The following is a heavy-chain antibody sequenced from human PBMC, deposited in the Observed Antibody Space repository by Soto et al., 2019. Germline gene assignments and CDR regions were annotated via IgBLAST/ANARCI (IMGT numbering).Heavy chain of an antibody. CDR3: TRQPSGYYPFDD. D-gene: IGHD5-12*01. CDR2: IYYNGNN. J-gene: IGHJ4*02. Sequence: QVHLRESGPGLVKPSDTLSLTCAVSGYSISSENWWGWIRQPPGKGLEWIGYIYYNGNNHYNPSLKSRVTMSVDTSTNQFYLKLPSVTAVDTAVYYCTRQPSGYYPFDDWGQGTLVTVSS. V-gene: IGHV4-28*01. CDR1: GYSISSENW.